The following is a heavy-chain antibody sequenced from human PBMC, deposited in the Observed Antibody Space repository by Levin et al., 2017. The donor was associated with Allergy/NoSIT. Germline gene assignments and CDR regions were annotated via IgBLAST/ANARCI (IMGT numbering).Heavy chain of an antibody. V-gene: IGHV1-69*13. CDR1: GGTFSSYA. D-gene: IGHD3-22*01. CDR2: IIPIFGTA. Sequence: SVKVSCKASGGTFSSYAISWVRQAPGQGLEWMGGIIPIFGTANYAQKFQGRVTITADESTSTAYMELSSLRSEDTAVYYCARVLSLSDYYDSSGYYCFDPWRQGTLVTVSS. J-gene: IGHJ5*02. CDR3: ARVLSLSDYYDSSGYYCFDP.